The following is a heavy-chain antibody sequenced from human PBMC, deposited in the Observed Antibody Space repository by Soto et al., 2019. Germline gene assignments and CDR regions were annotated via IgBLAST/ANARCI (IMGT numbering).Heavy chain of an antibody. J-gene: IGHJ4*02. V-gene: IGHV1-18*01. CDR1: GYTFTSYG. D-gene: IGHD1-26*01. CDR2: ISAYNGNT. Sequence: QVQLVQSGAEVKKPGASVKVSCKASGYTFTSYGISWVRQAPGQGLEWMGWISAYNGNTNYAQKLQGRVTMTTDTSTSTADMELRSLRSDDTAVYYCARDLLNSVVGARGEGYWGQGTLVTVSS. CDR3: ARDLLNSVVGARGEGY.